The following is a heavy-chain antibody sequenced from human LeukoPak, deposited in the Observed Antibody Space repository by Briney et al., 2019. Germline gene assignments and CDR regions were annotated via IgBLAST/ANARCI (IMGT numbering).Heavy chain of an antibody. CDR3: ASRMVDCTNGVCYLGAWFDP. CDR2: INHSGST. CDR1: GGSFSGYY. Sequence: SETLSLTCAVYGGSFSGYYWSWIRQPPGKGLEWIGEINHSGSTNYNPSLKSRVTISVDTSKNQFSLKLSSVTAADTAVYYCASRMVDCTNGVCYLGAWFDPWGQGTLVTVSS. J-gene: IGHJ5*02. D-gene: IGHD2-8*01. V-gene: IGHV4-34*01.